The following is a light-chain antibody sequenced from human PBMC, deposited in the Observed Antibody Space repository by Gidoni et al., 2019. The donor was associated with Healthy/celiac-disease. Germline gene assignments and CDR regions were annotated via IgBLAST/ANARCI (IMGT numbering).Light chain of an antibody. CDR1: QGISSP. Sequence: AIAFTHYPASLSASVGDRVPITRRASQGISSPLAWYQQKPGKAPKLLIYDASSLDSGLPSRFSGSGSGTEFTLTISSLQPEDFATYYCQQFNNYPPLTFGGGTKVEIK. J-gene: IGKJ4*01. CDR3: QQFNNYPPLT. CDR2: DAS. V-gene: IGKV1D-13*01.